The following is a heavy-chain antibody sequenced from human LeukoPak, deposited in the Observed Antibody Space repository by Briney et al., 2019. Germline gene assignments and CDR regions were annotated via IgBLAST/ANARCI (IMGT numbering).Heavy chain of an antibody. Sequence: GGSLRLSCAASGFPFSSYAMSWVRQAPGKGLEWVSSISASGSSTYYADSVRGRFTISRDNSKNTLYLQMNSLRAEDTAKYYCTKDYCGKFCSAVWGQGTTVTVSS. V-gene: IGHV3-23*01. J-gene: IGHJ6*02. CDR3: TKDYCGKFCSAV. D-gene: IGHD3-9*01. CDR2: ISASGSST. CDR1: GFPFSSYA.